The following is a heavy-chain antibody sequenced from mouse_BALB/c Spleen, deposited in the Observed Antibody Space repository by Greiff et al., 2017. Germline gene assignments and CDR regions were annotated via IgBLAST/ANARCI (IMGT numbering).Heavy chain of an antibody. CDR3: ARLEYGNYVSYWYFDV. V-gene: IGHV3-8*02. D-gene: IGHD2-10*02. CDR2: ISYSGST. J-gene: IGHJ1*01. Sequence: VQLKESGPSLVKPSQTLSLTCSVTGDSITSGYWNWIRKFPGNKLEYMGYISYSGSTYYNPSLKSRISITRDTSKNQYYLQLNSVTTEDTATYYCARLEYGNYVSYWYFDVGGAGTTVTVSS. CDR1: GDSITSGY.